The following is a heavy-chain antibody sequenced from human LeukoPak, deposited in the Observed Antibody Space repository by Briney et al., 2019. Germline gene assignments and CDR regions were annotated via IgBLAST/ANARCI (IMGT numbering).Heavy chain of an antibody. Sequence: GGSLRLSCAASGFTLSTYSMNWVRQAPGKGLEWVSYISSGSSSTIYYADSVKGRFTISRDKAKDSLYLQMNSLRAEDTAVYCCARARGDHLYYYYYYMDIWGKGTTVTVSS. D-gene: IGHD2-21*02. CDR3: ARARGDHLYYYYYYMDI. V-gene: IGHV3-48*01. CDR1: GFTLSTYS. J-gene: IGHJ6*03. CDR2: ISSGSSSTI.